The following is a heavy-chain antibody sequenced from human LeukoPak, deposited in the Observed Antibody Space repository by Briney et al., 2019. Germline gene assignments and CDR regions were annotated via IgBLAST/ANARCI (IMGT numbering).Heavy chain of an antibody. Sequence: PGGSLRLSCEASGFTFSSYWMGWVRQAPGKGLEWVANIIQDGSEKYYVDSVKGRFTISRDNAKNTLYLQMNSLRAEDTAVYYCARGRWTPDYWGQGTLVTVSS. D-gene: IGHD3/OR15-3a*01. V-gene: IGHV3-7*01. J-gene: IGHJ4*02. CDR2: IIQDGSEK. CDR3: ARGRWTPDY. CDR1: GFTFSSYW.